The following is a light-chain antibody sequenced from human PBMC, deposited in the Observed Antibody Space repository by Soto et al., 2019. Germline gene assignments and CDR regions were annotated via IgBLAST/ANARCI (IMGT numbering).Light chain of an antibody. CDR3: KQCYDYSPYT. V-gene: IGKV1-5*01. CDR1: QSISTR. CDR2: DAS. Sequence: DIQMTQSPSTLSASVGDRVTITCRASQSISTRLAWYQHKPGRAPKLLIFDASSVESGVPSRFSGSGSGTEFPLTISSLQPDDLATYYCKQCYDYSPYTFGQGTKVEI. J-gene: IGKJ2*01.